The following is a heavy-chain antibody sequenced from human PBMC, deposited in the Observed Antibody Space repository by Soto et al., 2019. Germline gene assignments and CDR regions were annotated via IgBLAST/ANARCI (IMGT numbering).Heavy chain of an antibody. J-gene: IGHJ6*02. CDR3: AGSRDNVLWFGETNYYYYGMDV. CDR1: GFTFSSYA. V-gene: IGHV3-30-3*01. D-gene: IGHD3-10*01. Sequence: GGSLRLSCAASGFTFSSYAMHWVRQAPGKGLEWVAVISYDGSNKYYADSVKGRFTISRDNSKNTLYLQMNSLRAEDTAVYYCAGSRDNVLWFGETNYYYYGMDVWGQGTTVTVSS. CDR2: ISYDGSNK.